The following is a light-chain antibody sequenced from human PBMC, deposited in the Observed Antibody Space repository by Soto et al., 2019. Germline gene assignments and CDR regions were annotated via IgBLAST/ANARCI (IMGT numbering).Light chain of an antibody. CDR2: GAS. V-gene: IGKV3-15*01. CDR1: QSVSSN. Sequence: EIVMTQSPATLSVSPGERATLSCRASQSVSSNLAWYQQKPGQAPRLLIYGASTRATDIPARFSGSGSGTEFTLTISSLQSGDFAVYYCQQYNNWPRTFGQGTKVDIK. J-gene: IGKJ1*01. CDR3: QQYNNWPRT.